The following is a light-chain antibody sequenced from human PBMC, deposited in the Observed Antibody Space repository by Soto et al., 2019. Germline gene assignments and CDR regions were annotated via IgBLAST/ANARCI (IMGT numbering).Light chain of an antibody. Sequence: QSVLTQPASVSGSPGQSITISCAGTMRDVGAYNLVSWYQQHPGSAPQLIIYEVPNRPSGISFRFSGSKSGNTASLTISGHQAEDEADYYCSADTTKSSLIFGAGTKLTVL. V-gene: IGLV2-14*01. CDR3: SADTTKSSLI. J-gene: IGLJ2*01. CDR1: MRDVGAYNL. CDR2: EVP.